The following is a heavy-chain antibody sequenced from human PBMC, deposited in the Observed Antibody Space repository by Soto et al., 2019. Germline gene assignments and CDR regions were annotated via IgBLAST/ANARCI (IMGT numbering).Heavy chain of an antibody. Sequence: GGSLRLSCAASGFPFSFYSMNWVRQAPGKGLEWISYITSTSSATNYADSVRGRFTISRDNAMRSLFLHMNSLRDEDTAVYYCARDGKGAAYTHGPYYFDYWGQGALVTVSS. J-gene: IGHJ4*02. CDR3: ARDGKGAAYTHGPYYFDY. D-gene: IGHD1-1*01. V-gene: IGHV3-48*02. CDR1: GFPFSFYS. CDR2: ITSTSSAT.